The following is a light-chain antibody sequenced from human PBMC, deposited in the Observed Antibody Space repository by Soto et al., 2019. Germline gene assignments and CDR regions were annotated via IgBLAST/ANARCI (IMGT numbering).Light chain of an antibody. CDR3: QQYGSSPLT. J-gene: IGKJ4*01. V-gene: IGKV3-20*01. CDR2: DAS. CDR1: QSVRSNY. Sequence: EIVLTQSPGTLSLSPGERATLSCRASQSVRSNYLAWYQQKPGQAPRFLIYDASSRATGIPDRFSGSGSGTDSTLTISRLEPEDCAVYYCQQYGSSPLTFGGGTKVEIK.